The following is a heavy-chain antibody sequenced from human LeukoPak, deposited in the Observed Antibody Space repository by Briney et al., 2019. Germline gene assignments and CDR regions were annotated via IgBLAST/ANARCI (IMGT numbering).Heavy chain of an antibody. J-gene: IGHJ4*02. CDR1: GGTFSSYA. Sequence: GASVKVSCKASGGTFSSYAISWVRQAPGQGLEWMGGIIPIFGTANYAQKFQGRVTITADESTSTAYMELSSLRSEDTAVYYCARENYGSGRRIDYWGQGTLVTVSS. D-gene: IGHD3-10*01. CDR3: ARENYGSGRRIDY. CDR2: IIPIFGTA. V-gene: IGHV1-69*13.